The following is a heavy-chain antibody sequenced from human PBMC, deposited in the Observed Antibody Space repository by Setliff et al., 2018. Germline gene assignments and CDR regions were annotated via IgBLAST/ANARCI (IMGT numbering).Heavy chain of an antibody. CDR2: INYHGNIFHDGTTHST. CDR3: AIGGGYCDFFDCFPFDN. D-gene: IGHD3-16*01. V-gene: IGHV4-39*07. CDR1: GGSISNSTFY. Sequence: SETLSLTCTVSGGSISNSTFYWGWIRQPPGKGLEWIGSINYHGNIFHDGTTHSTYYNPSLKSRVTISIDTSKSQFSLKLSSVTAADTALYYCAIGGGYCDFFDCFPFDNWGQGFLVTVS. J-gene: IGHJ4*02.